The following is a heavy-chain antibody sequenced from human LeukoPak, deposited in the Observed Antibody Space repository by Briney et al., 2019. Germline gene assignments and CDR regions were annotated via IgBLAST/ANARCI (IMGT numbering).Heavy chain of an antibody. Sequence: PSETLSLTCTVSGYSISSGYYWGWIRQPPGKGLEWIGYIYYSGSTNYNPSLKSRVTISVDTSKNQFSLKLSSVTAADTAVYYCARGAPYFDYWGRGTLVTVSS. J-gene: IGHJ4*02. V-gene: IGHV4-61*01. CDR1: GYSISSGYY. CDR2: IYYSGST. CDR3: ARGAPYFDY.